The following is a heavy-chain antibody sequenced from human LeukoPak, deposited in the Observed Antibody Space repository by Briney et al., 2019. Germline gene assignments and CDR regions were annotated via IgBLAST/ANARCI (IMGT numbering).Heavy chain of an antibody. Sequence: SETLSLTCTVSGGSISSYYWSWIRQPPGKGLEWIGYIYYSGSTNYNPSLKSRVTISVDTSKNQFSLKLSSVTAADTAVYYCASERYGDYGDYYFDYWGQGTLVTVSS. CDR2: IYYSGST. V-gene: IGHV4-59*12. D-gene: IGHD4-17*01. J-gene: IGHJ4*02. CDR1: GGSISSYY. CDR3: ASERYGDYGDYYFDY.